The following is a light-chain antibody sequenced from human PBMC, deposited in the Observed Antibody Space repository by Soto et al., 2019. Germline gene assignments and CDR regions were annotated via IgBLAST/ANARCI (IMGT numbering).Light chain of an antibody. CDR3: QQLNTFPVT. J-gene: IGKJ5*01. CDR1: QGISSY. CDR2: ASS. V-gene: IGKV1-9*01. Sequence: DIQLTQSPSFLSASVGDRVTISCRASQGISSYLAWYQQTPGKAPKLLIYASSTLQSGVPSRFSGSGSGTEFTLTIGSRQPEDCGTYYWQQLNTFPVTVGQGTRLDI.